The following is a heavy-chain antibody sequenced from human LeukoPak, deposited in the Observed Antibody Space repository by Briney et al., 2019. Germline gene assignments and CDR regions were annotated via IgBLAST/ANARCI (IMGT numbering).Heavy chain of an antibody. V-gene: IGHV3-66*02. CDR2: IYSGGST. J-gene: IGHJ4*02. CDR1: GFTVSSNY. Sequence: GGSLRLSCAASGFTVSSNYMSWVRQAPGKGLEWVSVIYSGGSTYYADSVKGRFTISRDNSKNTLYLQMNSLRAEDMAVYYSARLGFWSGHCFDYWGQGTLVTVSS. CDR3: ARLGFWSGHCFDY. D-gene: IGHD3-3*01.